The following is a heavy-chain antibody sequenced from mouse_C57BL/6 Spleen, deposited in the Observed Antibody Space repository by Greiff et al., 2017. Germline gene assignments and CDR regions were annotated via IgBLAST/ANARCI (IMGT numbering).Heavy chain of an antibody. CDR2: IDPETGGT. J-gene: IGHJ4*01. CDR1: GYTFTDYE. D-gene: IGHD4-1*01. CDR3: TRISLAGCYAMEY. Sequence: VQLQQSGAELVRPGASVTLSCKSSGYTFTDYEMHWVKQTPVHGLEWIGAIDPETGGTAYNQKFKGKAILTADKSSSTAYMELRSLTAEDSAVYYCTRISLAGCYAMEYWGQGASVTVSS. V-gene: IGHV1-15*01.